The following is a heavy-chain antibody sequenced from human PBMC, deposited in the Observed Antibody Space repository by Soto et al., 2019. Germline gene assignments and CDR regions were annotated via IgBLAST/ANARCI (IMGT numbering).Heavy chain of an antibody. D-gene: IGHD3-22*01. CDR2: IYYSGST. CDR3: ARAIFDYYDSSGPIPYYFDY. J-gene: IGHJ4*02. Sequence: SETLSLTCTVSGGSISSSSYYWGWIRQPPGKGLEWIGSIYYSGSTYYNPSLKSRVTISVDTSKNQFSLKLSSVTAADTAVYYCARAIFDYYDSSGPIPYYFDYWGQGTLVTVSS. V-gene: IGHV4-39*07. CDR1: GGSISSSSYY.